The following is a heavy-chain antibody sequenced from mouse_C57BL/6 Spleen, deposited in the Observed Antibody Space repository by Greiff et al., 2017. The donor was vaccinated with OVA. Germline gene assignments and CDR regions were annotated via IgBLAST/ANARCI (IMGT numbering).Heavy chain of an antibody. CDR3: ARRTYAMVY. J-gene: IGHJ4*01. CDR1: GYTFTSYW. CDR2: IDPSDSYT. Sequence: QVQLQQPGAELVMPGASVKLSCKASGYTFTSYWMHWVKQRPGQGLEWIGEIDPSDSYTNYNQKFKGKSTLTVDKSSSTAYMQLSSLTSEDSAVYYCARRTYAMVYWGQGTSVTVSS. V-gene: IGHV1-69*01.